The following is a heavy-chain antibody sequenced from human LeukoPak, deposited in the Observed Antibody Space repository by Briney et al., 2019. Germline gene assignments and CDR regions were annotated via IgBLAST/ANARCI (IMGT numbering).Heavy chain of an antibody. D-gene: IGHD6-6*01. CDR1: GGSFSGYY. V-gene: IGHV4-34*01. CDR3: ARGRAARMFDY. CDR2: INHSGST. J-gene: IGHJ4*02. Sequence: SETLSPTCAVYGGSFSGYYWSWIRQPPGKGLEWIREINHSGSTNYNPSLKSRVTISVDTSKNQFSLKLCSVTAADTAVYYCARGRAARMFDYWGQGTLVTVSS.